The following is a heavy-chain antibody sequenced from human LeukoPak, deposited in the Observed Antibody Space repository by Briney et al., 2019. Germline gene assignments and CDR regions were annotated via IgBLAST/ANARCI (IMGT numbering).Heavy chain of an antibody. D-gene: IGHD1-7*01. J-gene: IGHJ4*02. Sequence: GGSLRLSCAASGFTVSSNYMSWVRQAPGKGLEWVSVIYSGGSTYYADSVKGRFTISRDNSKNTLYLQMNSLRAEDTAVYYCARVWINWDCFDYWGQGTLVTVSS. V-gene: IGHV3-53*01. CDR2: IYSGGST. CDR3: ARVWINWDCFDY. CDR1: GFTVSSNY.